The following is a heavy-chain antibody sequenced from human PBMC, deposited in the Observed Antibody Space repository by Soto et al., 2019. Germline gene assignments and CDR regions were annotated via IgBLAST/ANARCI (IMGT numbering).Heavy chain of an antibody. CDR2: ISSSSGYI. CDR1: GFTFSKYS. V-gene: IGHV3-21*01. CDR3: ARDKNYDFWSGYQPINWFDP. Sequence: GGSLRLSCAASGFTFSKYSMNWVRQAPGKGLEWVSSISSSSGYIYYADSVKGRFTISRDNAKNSLYLQMNSLRAEDTAVYYCARDKNYDFWSGYQPINWFDPWGQGTLVTVSS. J-gene: IGHJ5*02. D-gene: IGHD3-3*01.